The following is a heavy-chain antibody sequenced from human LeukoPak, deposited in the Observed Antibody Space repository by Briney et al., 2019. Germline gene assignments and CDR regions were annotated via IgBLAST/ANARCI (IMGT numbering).Heavy chain of an antibody. CDR1: GFTFSSYA. CDR3: ARDRYDFWSGPSSYYGMDV. J-gene: IGHJ6*02. CDR2: ISYGGSNK. V-gene: IGHV3-30*04. D-gene: IGHD3-3*01. Sequence: PGRSLRLSCAAYGFTFSSYAMHWVRQAPGKWLEWVAVISYGGSNKYYAASVKGRFTVSRYNSKNKLYLQMNSLRAEDTAVYYCARDRYDFWSGPSSYYGMDVWGQGTTVTVSS.